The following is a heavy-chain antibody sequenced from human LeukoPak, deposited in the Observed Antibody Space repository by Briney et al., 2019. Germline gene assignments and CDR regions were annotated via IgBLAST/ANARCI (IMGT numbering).Heavy chain of an antibody. CDR2: INHSGST. D-gene: IGHD3-22*01. CDR1: GGSFGGYY. CDR3: ARGPDYYDSSGYYYAFFDY. J-gene: IGHJ4*02. V-gene: IGHV4-34*01. Sequence: SETLSLTCAVYGGSFGGYYWSWIRQPPGKGLEWIGEINHSGSTNYNPSLKSRVTISVDTSKNQFSLKLSSVTAADTAVYYCARGPDYYDSSGYYYAFFDYWGQGTLVTVSS.